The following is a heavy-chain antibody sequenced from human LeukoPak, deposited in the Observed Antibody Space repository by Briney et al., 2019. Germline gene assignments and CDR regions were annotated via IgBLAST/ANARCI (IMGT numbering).Heavy chain of an antibody. CDR2: INHSGSN. Sequence: SETLSLTCAVYGGSFSGYYWSWLRQPPGKGLEWIGEINHSGSNNYNPSLTSRVTISVDTSKNQFSLKLSSVTAADTAVYYCARGGQQLLFCYYYYYMDVWGKGTTVTVSS. V-gene: IGHV4-34*01. J-gene: IGHJ6*03. CDR1: GGSFSGYY. CDR3: ARGGQQLLFCYYYYYMDV. D-gene: IGHD2-2*01.